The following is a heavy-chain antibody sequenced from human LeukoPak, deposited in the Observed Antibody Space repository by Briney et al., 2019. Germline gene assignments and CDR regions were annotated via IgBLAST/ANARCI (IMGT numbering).Heavy chain of an antibody. CDR2: IRYDGSNK. Sequence: GGSLRLSCAASGFTFSSYGMHWVRQAPGKGLEWVAFIRYDGSNKYYADSVKGRFTISRDNSKNTLYLQMNSLRAEDTAVYYCAKALFGVVVPAAISDYWGQGTLVTVSS. V-gene: IGHV3-30*02. CDR1: GFTFSSYG. D-gene: IGHD2-2*01. J-gene: IGHJ4*02. CDR3: AKALFGVVVPAAISDY.